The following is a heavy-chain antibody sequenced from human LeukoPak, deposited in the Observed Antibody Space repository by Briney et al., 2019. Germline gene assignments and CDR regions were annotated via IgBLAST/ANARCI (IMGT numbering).Heavy chain of an antibody. V-gene: IGHV1-69*04. CDR1: GGTFSSYA. CDR2: IIPILGIA. J-gene: IGHJ4*02. D-gene: IGHD6-6*01. CDR3: ARDDENMAAKFVSGADY. Sequence: GSSVKVSCKASGGTFSSYAINWVRQAPGQGLEWMGRIIPILGIANYAQKLQDRVTMTTDTSTNTAYMELRSLRSDDTAVYYCARDDENMAAKFVSGADYWGQGTLVTVSS.